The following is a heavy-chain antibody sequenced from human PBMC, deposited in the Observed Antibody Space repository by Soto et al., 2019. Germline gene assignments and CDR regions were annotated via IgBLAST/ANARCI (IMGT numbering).Heavy chain of an antibody. CDR2: ISGSGGST. Sequence: EVQLLESGGGLVQPGGSLRLSCAASGITFSSYAMSWVRQAPGKGLEWVSGISGSGGSTYYADSVKGRFTISRDNSKNTLHLQMNSLRAEDTAVYYCASACYGDYSYYYYGMDVWGQGTTVTVSS. J-gene: IGHJ6*02. CDR3: ASACYGDYSYYYYGMDV. V-gene: IGHV3-23*01. CDR1: GITFSSYA. D-gene: IGHD4-17*01.